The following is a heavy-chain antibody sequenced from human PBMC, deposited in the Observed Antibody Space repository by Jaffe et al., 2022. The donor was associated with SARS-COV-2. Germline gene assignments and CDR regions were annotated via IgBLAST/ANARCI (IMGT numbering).Heavy chain of an antibody. D-gene: IGHD6-19*01. CDR1: GGSFSGYY. Sequence: QVQLQQWGAGLLKPSETLSLTCAVYGGSFSGYYWSWIRQPPGKGLEWIGEINHSGSTNYNPSLKSRVTISVDTSKNQFSLKLSSVTAADTAVYYCARQSSGHFDYWGQGTLVTVSS. CDR3: ARQSSGHFDY. J-gene: IGHJ4*02. CDR2: INHSGST. V-gene: IGHV4-34*01.